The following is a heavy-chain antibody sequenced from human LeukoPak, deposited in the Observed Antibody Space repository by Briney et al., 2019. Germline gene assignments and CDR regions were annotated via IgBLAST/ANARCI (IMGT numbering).Heavy chain of an antibody. CDR2: IYHSGST. J-gene: IGHJ6*04. CDR1: GGSISSGGYY. Sequence: SETLSLTCTVSGGSISSGGYYWSWIRQPAGKGLEWIGYIYHSGSTCYNPSLKSRVTISVDRSTNQFSLKLSSVTAADTAVYYCARGSVTKGTDVWGKGTTVTVSS. CDR3: ARGSVTKGTDV. D-gene: IGHD4-11*01. V-gene: IGHV4-30-2*01.